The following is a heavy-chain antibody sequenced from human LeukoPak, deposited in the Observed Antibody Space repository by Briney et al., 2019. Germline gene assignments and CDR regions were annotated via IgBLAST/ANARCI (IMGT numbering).Heavy chain of an antibody. Sequence: GGSLRLSCAASGFTFSSYGMHWVRQAPGKGLEWVAFIRYDGSNKYYADSVKGRFTISRDNSKNTLYLQMNSLRAEDTAVYYCAKDLEDIVVVPAAIIEDYWGQGTLVTVSS. V-gene: IGHV3-30*02. CDR1: GFTFSSYG. J-gene: IGHJ4*02. CDR2: IRYDGSNK. CDR3: AKDLEDIVVVPAAIIEDY. D-gene: IGHD2-2*01.